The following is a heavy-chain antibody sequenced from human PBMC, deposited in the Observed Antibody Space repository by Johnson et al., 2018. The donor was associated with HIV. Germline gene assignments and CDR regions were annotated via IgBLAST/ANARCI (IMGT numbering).Heavy chain of an antibody. CDR2: ISWNSGSI. CDR1: GFTFDDYA. CDR3: TRAYRLSGGDDAFDI. V-gene: IGHV3-9*01. Sequence: VQLVESGGGLVQPGRSLRLSCAASGFTFDDYAMHWVRQAPGKGLEWVSGISWNSGSIGYADSVKGRFTISRDNAKNSLYLEMNSLKTEDTAVYYCTRAYRLSGGDDAFDIWGQGTMVTVSS. D-gene: IGHD3-10*02. J-gene: IGHJ3*02.